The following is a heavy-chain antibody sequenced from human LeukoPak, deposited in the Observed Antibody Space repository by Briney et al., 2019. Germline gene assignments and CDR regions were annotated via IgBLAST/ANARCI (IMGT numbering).Heavy chain of an antibody. J-gene: IGHJ5*02. D-gene: IGHD3-22*01. CDR2: ITFRGNT. CDR1: GSSITDYN. CDR3: ARHGYQSSQGRFDP. V-gene: IGHV4-59*08. Sequence: SEALSLTCTVSGSSITDYNWSWIRRPPGGRLEWIGSITFRGNTSYNPSLKGRVIISADTSKNHLSLNLTSVTAADMAVYYCARHGYQSSQGRFDPWGQGTLVTVSS.